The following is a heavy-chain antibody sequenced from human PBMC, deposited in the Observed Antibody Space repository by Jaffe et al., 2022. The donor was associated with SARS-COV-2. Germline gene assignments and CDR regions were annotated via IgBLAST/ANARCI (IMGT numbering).Heavy chain of an antibody. Sequence: QVQLVASGGGLVQPGRSLRLSCAASGLDFNTYAMHWVRRAPGKGLDWVAVISEDGNKAKFADSVKGRFTISRDNPRNTLYLHIDSLRPEDTATYYCATSFYFDETGYSAPLQHWGQGTLVTVSS. CDR1: GLDFNTYA. V-gene: IGHV3-30-3*01. CDR2: ISEDGNKA. CDR3: ATSFYFDETGYSAPLQH. J-gene: IGHJ1*01. D-gene: IGHD3-9*01.